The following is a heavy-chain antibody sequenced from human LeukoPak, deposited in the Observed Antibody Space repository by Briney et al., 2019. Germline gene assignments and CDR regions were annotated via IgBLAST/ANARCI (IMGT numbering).Heavy chain of an antibody. CDR1: GGSFSGYY. V-gene: IGHV4-34*01. Sequence: SETLSLTCAVYGGSFSGYYWSWIRQPPGKGLEWIGENNHSGSTNYNPSLKSRVTISVDTSKNQFSLKLSSVTAADTAVYYCARVPAVAGQYYFDYWGQGTLVTVSS. CDR3: ARVPAVAGQYYFDY. D-gene: IGHD6-19*01. CDR2: NNHSGST. J-gene: IGHJ4*02.